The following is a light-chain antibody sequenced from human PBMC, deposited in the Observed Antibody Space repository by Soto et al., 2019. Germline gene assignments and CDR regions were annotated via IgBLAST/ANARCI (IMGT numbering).Light chain of an antibody. J-gene: IGLJ3*02. V-gene: IGLV1-47*02. CDR3: AAWDDSLNGV. CDR2: TNN. CDR1: SSNIENNY. Sequence: QLVLTQPPSVSGTPGQRVTISCSGSSSNIENNYVYWYQQFPGTAPRLLIYTNNRRPSGVPDRFAGSKSGTSASLAISGLRSEDEGDYYCAAWDDSLNGVFGGGTKVTVL.